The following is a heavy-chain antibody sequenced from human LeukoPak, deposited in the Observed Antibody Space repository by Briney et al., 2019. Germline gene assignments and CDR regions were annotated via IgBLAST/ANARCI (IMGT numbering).Heavy chain of an antibody. V-gene: IGHV5-51*01. CDR1: GYNFTSYY. J-gene: IGHJ4*02. D-gene: IGHD3-16*01. CDR3: ARHEGRKGDFDF. CDR2: IYPGDSDT. Sequence: GESLKISCKGSGYNFTSYYIAWARQMPGKGLEWMGIIYPGDSDTRYSPSFQGQVTISADKSICTAYLQWSSLKASDTAMYYCARHEGRKGDFDFWGQGTLVTVSS.